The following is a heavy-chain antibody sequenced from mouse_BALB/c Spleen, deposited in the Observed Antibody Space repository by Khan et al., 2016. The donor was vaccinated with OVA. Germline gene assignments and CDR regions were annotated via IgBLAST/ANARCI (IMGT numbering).Heavy chain of an antibody. CDR1: GYIFTSYW. CDR3: ARGNGFGNYFDY. J-gene: IGHJ3*01. V-gene: IGHV1S132*01. D-gene: IGHD2-1*01. CDR2: IYPGTGSI. Sequence: QVQLKESGGDLVRPGASVKLSCKTSGYIFTSYWIHWVKQWSGQGLEWIARIYPGTGSIYYNENFKDKATLTADISSSTAYMQLGSLKSEDSAVYLCARGNGFGNYFDYWGQGTLVTVSA.